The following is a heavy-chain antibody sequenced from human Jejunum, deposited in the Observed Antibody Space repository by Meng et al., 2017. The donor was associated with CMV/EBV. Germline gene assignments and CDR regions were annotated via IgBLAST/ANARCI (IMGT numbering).Heavy chain of an antibody. J-gene: IGHJ2*01. D-gene: IGHD4/OR15-4a*01. CDR3: VKSRATLGAFDL. V-gene: IGHV3-30*02. CDR2: IQHDADNK. CDR1: AFSTYG. Sequence: AFSTYGMHWFRQAPGKGLEWVAFIQHDADNKYYLDSVKGRFTISRDNSKNTLYLHINSLRTEDTAVYYCVKSRATLGAFDLWGRGIQVTVSS.